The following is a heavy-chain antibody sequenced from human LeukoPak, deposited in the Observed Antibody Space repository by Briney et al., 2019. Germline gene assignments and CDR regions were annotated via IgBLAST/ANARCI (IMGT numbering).Heavy chain of an antibody. V-gene: IGHV3-48*03. D-gene: IGHD4-23*01. J-gene: IGHJ3*02. CDR2: ISSSGSTI. CDR3: AASITPNAFDI. Sequence: PGGSLRLSCAASGFTFSSYEMNWVRQAPGKGQEWVSYISSSGSTIYYADSVKGRFTISRDNAKNSLYLQMNSLRAEDTAVYYCAASITPNAFDIWGQGTMVTVSS. CDR1: GFTFSSYE.